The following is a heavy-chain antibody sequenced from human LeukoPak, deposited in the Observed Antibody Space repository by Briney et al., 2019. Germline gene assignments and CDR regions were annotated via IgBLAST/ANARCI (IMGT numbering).Heavy chain of an antibody. CDR1: GFTFDDYA. Sequence: GRSLRLSCAASGFTFDDYAMHWVRQAPGKGLEWVAVISYDGRNKHYADSMKGRFTISRDNSKNTLYLQMNSLRAEDTAVYYCAKATPPRDGSNPDYWSQGTLVTVSS. D-gene: IGHD4-4*01. CDR2: ISYDGRNK. J-gene: IGHJ4*02. V-gene: IGHV3-30*18. CDR3: AKATPPRDGSNPDY.